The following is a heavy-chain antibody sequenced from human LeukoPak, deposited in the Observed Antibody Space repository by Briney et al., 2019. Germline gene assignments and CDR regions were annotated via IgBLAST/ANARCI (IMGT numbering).Heavy chain of an antibody. CDR3: ARDRITGTETENWFDP. Sequence: ASVKVSCKASGYAFTSYGISWVRQATGQGLEWMGWMNPNSGNTGYAQKFQGRVTITTDEPTSTAYMELSSLRSEDTAVYYCARDRITGTETENWFDPWGQGTLVTVSS. CDR2: MNPNSGNT. V-gene: IGHV1-8*03. CDR1: GYAFTSYG. D-gene: IGHD1-20*01. J-gene: IGHJ5*02.